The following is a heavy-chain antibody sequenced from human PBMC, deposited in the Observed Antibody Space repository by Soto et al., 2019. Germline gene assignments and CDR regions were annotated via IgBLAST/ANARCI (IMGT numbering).Heavy chain of an antibody. CDR2: IIPIFGTA. CDR1: GGTFSSYA. J-gene: IGHJ5*02. CDR3: ARAMNEVVRSWFDP. V-gene: IGHV1-69*12. Sequence: QVQLVQSGAEVKKPGSSVKVSCKASGGTFSSYAISWVRQAPGQGLAWRGGIIPIFGTANYAQKFQGRVSITEDQSTSPAHRSVSSLRSEDTAVYYWARAMNEVVRSWFDPWGQGTLVTVSS. D-gene: IGHD3-10*01.